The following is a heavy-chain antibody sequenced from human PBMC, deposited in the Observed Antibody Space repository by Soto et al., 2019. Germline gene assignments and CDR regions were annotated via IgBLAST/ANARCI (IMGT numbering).Heavy chain of an antibody. CDR1: RSTLTSFY. D-gene: IGHD3-16*01. Sequence: VKXSCKASRSTLTSFYMHWVRQAPGQGLEWMGLINPSGGDTNYAQKFQDRVSITRDTSTQTVYLELTDLRSEDTAIYYCARERELSGVWGSLRPPTYFDSWGQGTLVTVSS. CDR3: ARERELSGVWGSLRPPTYFDS. CDR2: INPSGGDT. J-gene: IGHJ4*02. V-gene: IGHV1-46*01.